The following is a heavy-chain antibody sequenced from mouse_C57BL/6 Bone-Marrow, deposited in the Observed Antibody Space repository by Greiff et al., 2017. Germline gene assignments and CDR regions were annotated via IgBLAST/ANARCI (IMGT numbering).Heavy chain of an antibody. CDR1: GFSLTSYA. Sequence: QVQLKESGPGLVAPSQSLSITCTVSGFSLTSYAISWVRQPPGKGLEWLGVIWTGGGTNYNSAPKSRLSTSKDNYKSQVFLKMNSLQTYYTSRYYCARKGDYNYDELYYYAMDYWGQGTSVTDSS. D-gene: IGHD2-12*01. V-gene: IGHV2-9-1*01. J-gene: IGHJ4*01. CDR2: IWTGGGT. CDR3: ARKGDYNYDELYYYAMDY.